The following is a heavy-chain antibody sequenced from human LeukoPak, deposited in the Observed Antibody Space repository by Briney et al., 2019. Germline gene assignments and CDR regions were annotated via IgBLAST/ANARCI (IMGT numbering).Heavy chain of an antibody. V-gene: IGHV1-2*02. Sequence: ASVKVSCKASGYTFTGYYMHWVRQAPGQGLEWMGWINPSSGDTDYAKKFRGRVTMTRDTSISTAYMELGRLRSDDTALYYCAVRGSGSYRDYWGQGTLVTVSS. J-gene: IGHJ4*02. CDR1: GYTFTGYY. D-gene: IGHD3-10*01. CDR2: INPSSGDT. CDR3: AVRGSGSYRDY.